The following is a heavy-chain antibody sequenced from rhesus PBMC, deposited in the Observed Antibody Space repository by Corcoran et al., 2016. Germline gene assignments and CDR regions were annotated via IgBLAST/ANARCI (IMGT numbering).Heavy chain of an antibody. CDR1: GGSISRNY. Sequence: QLQLQESGPGLVKPSETLSLTCAVSGGSISRNYWSWIRPPPGKGLEWIGRIYVIGWNTDYDPSHKSRDTITTDTSKNQFSLKLSAVTAADTAVDYCAGGVWGYFDYGGQGVLVTVSS. V-gene: IGHV4-160*01. D-gene: IGHD3-3*01. CDR2: IYVIGWNT. J-gene: IGHJ4*01. CDR3: AGGVWGYFDY.